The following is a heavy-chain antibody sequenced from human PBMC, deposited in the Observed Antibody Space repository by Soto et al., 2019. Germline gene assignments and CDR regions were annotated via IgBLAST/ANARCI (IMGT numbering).Heavy chain of an antibody. CDR2: ISAYDGKT. CDR3: ARDPHEFWTSYGFDS. J-gene: IGHJ5*01. CDR1: GYTFNTYG. V-gene: IGHV1-18*01. Sequence: ASVKVSCKTSGYTFNTYGINWVRQAPGQGLELMGWISAYDGKTTYAEKFQGRVTMTTDTSTSTAYMELRSLRSDDRAIYYCARDPHEFWTSYGFDSWGQGTPVTVSS. D-gene: IGHD3-3*01.